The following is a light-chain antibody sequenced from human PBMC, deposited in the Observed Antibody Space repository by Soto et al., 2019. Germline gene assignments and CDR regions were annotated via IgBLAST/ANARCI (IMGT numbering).Light chain of an antibody. V-gene: IGKV3-20*01. J-gene: IGKJ2*01. CDR3: QLYGSSPPRYT. CDR2: AAS. CDR1: QSVSSN. Sequence: EMVMTQSPATLSVSPGERATLSCRASQSVSSNLAWYQQKSGQAPRLLIYAASTRATGIPDRFSGSGSGTDFTLTISRLEPEDFAVYFCQLYGSSPPRYTFGQGTKVDIK.